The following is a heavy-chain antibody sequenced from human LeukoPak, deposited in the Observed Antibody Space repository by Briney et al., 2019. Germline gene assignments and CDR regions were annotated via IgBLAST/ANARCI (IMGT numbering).Heavy chain of an antibody. J-gene: IGHJ4*02. CDR1: GFTFSSYS. Sequence: GGSLRLSCAASGFTFSSYSMNWVRQAPGKGLEWVSYISSSSSTIYYADSAKGRFTISRDNAKNSLYLQMNSLRAEDTAVYYCARDFGYCSSTSCFSFDYWGQGTLVTVSS. V-gene: IGHV3-48*01. D-gene: IGHD2-2*01. CDR2: ISSSSSTI. CDR3: ARDFGYCSSTSCFSFDY.